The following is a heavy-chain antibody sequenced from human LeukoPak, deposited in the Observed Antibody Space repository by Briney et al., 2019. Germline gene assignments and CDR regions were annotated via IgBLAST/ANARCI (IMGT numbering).Heavy chain of an antibody. D-gene: IGHD6-19*01. J-gene: IGHJ4*02. Sequence: PGGSLRLSCAASGVTFSSYWVSWVRQAPGKGLEWVANIKQDGSEKYYVDSVKCGFTIFRDNAKNSLYLQMNSLRAEDTAVYYCAREFPFSSGIGAFDYWGQGTLLTVSS. V-gene: IGHV3-7*01. CDR2: IKQDGSEK. CDR3: AREFPFSSGIGAFDY. CDR1: GVTFSSYW.